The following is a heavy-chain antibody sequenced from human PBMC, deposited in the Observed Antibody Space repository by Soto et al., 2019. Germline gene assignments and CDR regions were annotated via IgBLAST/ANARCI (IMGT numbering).Heavy chain of an antibody. CDR2: IIPVFGTT. Sequence: QVQLVQSGAEVKKPGSSVKVSCRAPGGTFKNNGISWVRQAPGQGLEWMGGIIPVFGTTKYAQKFQGRLTITADEATSTVSLEMSSLRSEDTAVYYCARENGVAVSPILYYFDYWGQGTLVTVSS. CDR3: ARENGVAVSPILYYFDY. CDR1: GGTFKNNG. J-gene: IGHJ4*02. V-gene: IGHV1-69*01. D-gene: IGHD2-8*01.